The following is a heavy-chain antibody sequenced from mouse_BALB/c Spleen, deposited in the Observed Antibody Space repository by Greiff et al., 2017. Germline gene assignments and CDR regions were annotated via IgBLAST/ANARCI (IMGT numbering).Heavy chain of an antibody. D-gene: IGHD2-14*01. CDR3: ARDSYRYDY. Sequence: EVQRVESGGGLVQPGGSLRLSCATSGFTFTDYYMSWVRQPPGKALEWLGFIRNKANGYTTEYSASVKGRFTISRDNSQSILYLQMNTLRAEDSATYYCARDSYRYDYWGQGTTLTVSS. CDR2: IRNKANGYTT. V-gene: IGHV7-3*02. J-gene: IGHJ2*01. CDR1: GFTFTDYY.